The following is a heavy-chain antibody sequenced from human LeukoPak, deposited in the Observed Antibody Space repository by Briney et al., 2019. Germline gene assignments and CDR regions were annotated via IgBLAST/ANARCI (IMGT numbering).Heavy chain of an antibody. CDR2: MNPNSGNT. CDR1: GGTFSSYA. J-gene: IGHJ4*02. D-gene: IGHD5-12*01. Sequence: ASVKVSCKASGGTFSSYAISWVRQATGQGLEWMGWMNPNSGNTGYAQKFQGRVTMTRNTSISTAYMELSSLRSEDTAVYYCAIYSGHGVYWGQGTLVTVSS. V-gene: IGHV1-8*02. CDR3: AIYSGHGVY.